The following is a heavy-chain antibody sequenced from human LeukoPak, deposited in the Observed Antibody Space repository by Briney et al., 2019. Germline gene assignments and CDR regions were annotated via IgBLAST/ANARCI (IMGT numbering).Heavy chain of an antibody. V-gene: IGHV4-39*07. Sequence: SETLSLTCTVSGGSISSSSYYWGWIRQPPGKGLEWIGYIYYSGSTYYNPSLKSRVTISVDTSKNQFSLKLSSVTAADTAVYYCARFGYYYGSGSTPAQLDYWGQGTLVTVSS. J-gene: IGHJ4*02. CDR3: ARFGYYYGSGSTPAQLDY. CDR1: GGSISSSSYY. D-gene: IGHD3-10*01. CDR2: IYYSGST.